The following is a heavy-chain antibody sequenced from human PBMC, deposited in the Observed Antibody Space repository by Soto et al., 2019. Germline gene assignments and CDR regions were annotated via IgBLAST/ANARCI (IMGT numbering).Heavy chain of an antibody. CDR2: IYWDDDK. V-gene: IGHV2-5*02. CDR3: ARSVVFGVVRGFDF. J-gene: IGHJ4*01. CDR1: GFSLSTSGGG. D-gene: IGHD3-3*01. Sequence: SGPTLVKPTQTLTLTCTFSGFSLSTSGGGVGWIRQPPGKAREWLALIYWDDDKRYSPSLKSRLTITKEISKNQVVITMTNMDPVDTASYYCARSVVFGVVRGFDFWGHGTLVTVSS.